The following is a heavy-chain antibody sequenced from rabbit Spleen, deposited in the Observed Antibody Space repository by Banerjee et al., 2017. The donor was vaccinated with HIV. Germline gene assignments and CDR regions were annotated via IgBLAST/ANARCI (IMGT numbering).Heavy chain of an antibody. J-gene: IGHJ4*01. V-gene: IGHV1S45*01. CDR1: GFSFSNNYV. D-gene: IGHD1-1*01. CDR2: ISSGGSDNT. Sequence: QEQLEESGGDLVKPGASLTLTCTASGFSFSNNYVMCWVRQAPGKGLEWIACISSGGSDNTYYASWAKGRFTISKTSSTTVTLQMTSLTAADTATYFCARDLVAVIGWNFNLWGPGTLVTVS. CDR3: ARDLVAVIGWNFNL.